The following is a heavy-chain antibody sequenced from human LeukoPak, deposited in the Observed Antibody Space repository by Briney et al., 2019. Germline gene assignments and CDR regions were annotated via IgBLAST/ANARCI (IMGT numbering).Heavy chain of an antibody. V-gene: IGHV1-69*04. CDR3: ARVRLGQLGADY. J-gene: IGHJ4*02. CDR2: IIPILGIA. CDR1: GYTFTGYY. D-gene: IGHD6-6*01. Sequence: ASVKVSCKASGYTFTGYYMHWVRQAPGQGLEWMGRIIPILGIANYAQKFQGRVTITADKSTSTAYMELSSLRSEDTAVYYCARVRLGQLGADYWGQGTLVTVSS.